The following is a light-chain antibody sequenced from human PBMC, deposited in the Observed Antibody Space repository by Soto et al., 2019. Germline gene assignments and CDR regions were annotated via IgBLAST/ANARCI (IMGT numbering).Light chain of an antibody. CDR1: NSNIGPDS. Sequence: QSVLTQPPSASPTPVQRVTISCSGSNSNIGPDSVNWYQDVLGTTPTLLIYTNNQRPSGVPQRFSGSKTGTSASLAIGGLQSEDGADYYCAAWDDSLGAYVFGTGTKVTVL. V-gene: IGLV1-44*01. CDR3: AAWDDSLGAYV. CDR2: TNN. J-gene: IGLJ1*01.